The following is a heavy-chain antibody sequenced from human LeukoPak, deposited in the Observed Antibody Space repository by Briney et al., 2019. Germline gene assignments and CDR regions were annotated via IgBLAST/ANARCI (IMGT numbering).Heavy chain of an antibody. J-gene: IGHJ4*02. CDR2: VHYSGSA. CDR1: GGSFSGYY. D-gene: IGHD3-10*01. Sequence: PSETLSLTCAVYGGSFSGYYWTWIRQSPGKGLEWIGEVHYSGSATYNPSLKSRVTISVDTSKNQFSLKMNSVTAADTAVYYCARGQWFQAFWSRGTPVTVSS. V-gene: IGHV4-34*01. CDR3: ARGQWFQAF.